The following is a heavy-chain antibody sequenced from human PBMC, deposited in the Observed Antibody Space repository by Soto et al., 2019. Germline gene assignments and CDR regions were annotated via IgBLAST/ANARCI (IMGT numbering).Heavy chain of an antibody. CDR2: IYSDGTT. J-gene: IGHJ4*02. CDR3: ARGASSFDN. V-gene: IGHV3-53*01. CDR1: GISVGTNY. Sequence: GGSLRLSCAASGISVGTNYLTWVRQAPGKGLEWVSFIYSDGTTYYADSVKGRFTISRDTSNNTLYLQMNSLRAEDTAVYYCARGASSFDNWGKGTLVTV.